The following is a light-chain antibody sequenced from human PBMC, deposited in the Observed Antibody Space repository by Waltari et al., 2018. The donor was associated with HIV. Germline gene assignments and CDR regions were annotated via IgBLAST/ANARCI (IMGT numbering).Light chain of an antibody. CDR2: DVP. CDR3: ASYITSATPV. V-gene: IGLV2-14*01. Sequence: QSALTQPASVSGSPGQSITISCDVDDYKYVSWYQHHPGKAPKVIIYDVPNRPSGLSYRFSGSKSGNTATLTISGLQPEDEADYFCASYITSATPVFGGGTKLTVL. J-gene: IGLJ2*01. CDR1: DVDDYKY.